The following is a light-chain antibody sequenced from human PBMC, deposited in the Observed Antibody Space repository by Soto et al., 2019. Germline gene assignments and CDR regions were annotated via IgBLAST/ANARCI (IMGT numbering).Light chain of an antibody. CDR2: GDS. Sequence: QSVLTQPPSVSGAPGQRVTISCTGSSSNIGAGYDVHWYQQLPGTAPKLLIYGDSNRPSGVPDRFSGSKSGTSASLAITGLQAEDDADYYCQSYDSSRSGSEVFGGGTKLTVL. CDR1: SSNIGAGYD. V-gene: IGLV1-40*01. CDR3: QSYDSSRSGSEV. J-gene: IGLJ2*01.